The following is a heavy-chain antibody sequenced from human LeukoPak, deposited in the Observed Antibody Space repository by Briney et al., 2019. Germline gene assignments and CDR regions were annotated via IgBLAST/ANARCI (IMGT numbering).Heavy chain of an antibody. D-gene: IGHD3/OR15-3a*01. CDR3: ARDARESHYDTSYYTH. V-gene: IGHV3-9*01. CDR1: GFTFDDYA. Sequence: PGGSLRLSCAASGFTFDDYAMHWVRQVPGKGLEWVSAISWNSGSIDYADSVKGRFSISRDNVKMSLYLQMNSLRAEDTAFYYCARDARESHYDTSYYTHWGQGVLVTVSS. J-gene: IGHJ4*02. CDR2: ISWNSGSI.